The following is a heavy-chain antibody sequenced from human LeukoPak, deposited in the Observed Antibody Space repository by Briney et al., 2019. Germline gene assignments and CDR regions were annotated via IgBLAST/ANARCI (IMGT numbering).Heavy chain of an antibody. Sequence: ASVKVSCKASGYTFTSYGFNWVRPALGQGREWRGWISAYNSNTHYTQKLQGRVTMTTDTSISTPYMELSSLRSDDTAVYYCAKTGEYYYGSGGQFDPWGQGTLVTVSS. CDR1: GYTFTSYG. V-gene: IGHV1-18*01. CDR3: AKTGEYYYGSGGQFDP. J-gene: IGHJ5*02. D-gene: IGHD3-10*01. CDR2: ISAYNSNT.